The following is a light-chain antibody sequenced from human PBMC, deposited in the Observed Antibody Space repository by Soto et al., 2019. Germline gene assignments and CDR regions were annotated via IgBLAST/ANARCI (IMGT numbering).Light chain of an antibody. CDR2: AAS. CDR3: QQYNNWPKT. CDR1: QSVSSY. J-gene: IGKJ1*01. V-gene: IGKV1-39*01. Sequence: DIQMTQSPSSLSASVGDRVTITCRASQSVSSYLNWYQHKPGKAPKLLIYAASSLQSGVPSRFSGSGSGTEFTLTISSLQSEDFAVYYCQQYNNWPKTFGQGTKVDIK.